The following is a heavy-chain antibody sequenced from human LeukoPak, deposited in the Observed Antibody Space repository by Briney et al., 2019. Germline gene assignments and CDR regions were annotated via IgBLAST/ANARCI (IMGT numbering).Heavy chain of an antibody. CDR1: GYIFTELS. CDR3: ATIPRPYYYDSSPTDAFDI. Sequence: ASVKVSCKVSGYIFTELSMHWVRQAPGKGLEWMGGFDPEDDETIYAQKFQGRVTMTEDTSTDTAYMELSSLRSEDTAVYYCATIPRPYYYDSSPTDAFDIWGQGTMVTVSS. D-gene: IGHD3-22*01. V-gene: IGHV1-24*01. CDR2: FDPEDDET. J-gene: IGHJ3*02.